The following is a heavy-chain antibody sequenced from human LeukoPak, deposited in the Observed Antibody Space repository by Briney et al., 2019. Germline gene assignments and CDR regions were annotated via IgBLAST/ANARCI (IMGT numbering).Heavy chain of an antibody. CDR1: GGSISSSSYY. V-gene: IGHV4-39*01. CDR3: ATIMTTVTAFDI. Sequence: SETLSLTCTVSGGSISSSSYYWGRIRQPPGKDLEWIGSIYYSGSPYYNPSLQSRVTISVDTSKNQFSLRLSSVTAADTAVYYCATIMTTVTAFDIWGQGTMVTVSS. D-gene: IGHD4-17*01. CDR2: IYYSGSP. J-gene: IGHJ3*02.